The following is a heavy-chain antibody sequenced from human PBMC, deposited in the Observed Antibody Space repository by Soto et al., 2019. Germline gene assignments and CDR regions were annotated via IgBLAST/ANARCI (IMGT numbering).Heavy chain of an antibody. CDR1: GGSLSSYY. D-gene: IGHD6-19*01. J-gene: IGHJ4*02. CDR2: IYYSGRT. V-gene: IGHV4-59*01. Sequence: SETLSLTCTVSGGSLSSYYWSWIRQPPGKGLEWLGYIYYSGRTNYNPSLKSRVTISVDPSKSQFSLKLSAVTGADTAVYYCARDKDSSGWYDYWGQGTLVTVSS. CDR3: ARDKDSSGWYDY.